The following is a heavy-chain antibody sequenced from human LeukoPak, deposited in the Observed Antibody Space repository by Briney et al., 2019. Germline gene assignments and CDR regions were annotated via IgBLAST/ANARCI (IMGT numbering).Heavy chain of an antibody. D-gene: IGHD5-24*01. CDR2: IIPIFGTA. Sequence: GASVKVSCKASGGTFSSYAISWVRQAPGQGLEWMGGIIPIFGTANYAQKFQGRVTITADKSTSTAYMELSSLRSEDTAVYYCARGGDGYNWGFYYYYMDVWGKGTTVTVSS. J-gene: IGHJ6*03. V-gene: IGHV1-69*06. CDR3: ARGGDGYNWGFYYYYMDV. CDR1: GGTFSSYA.